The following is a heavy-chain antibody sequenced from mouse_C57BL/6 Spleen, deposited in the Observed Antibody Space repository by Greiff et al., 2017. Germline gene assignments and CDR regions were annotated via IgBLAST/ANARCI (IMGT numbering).Heavy chain of an antibody. CDR2: IWWDDDK. Sequence: QVTLKESGPGILQPSQTLSLTCSFSGFSLSTFGMGVGWIRQPSGKGLEWLAHIWWDDDKYYNPALKSRLTISKDTSKNQVFLKIANVDTADTATYYFARITLYYGSSYYAMDYWGQGTSVTVSS. CDR3: ARITLYYGSSYYAMDY. CDR1: GFSLSTFGMG. J-gene: IGHJ4*01. V-gene: IGHV8-8*01. D-gene: IGHD1-1*01.